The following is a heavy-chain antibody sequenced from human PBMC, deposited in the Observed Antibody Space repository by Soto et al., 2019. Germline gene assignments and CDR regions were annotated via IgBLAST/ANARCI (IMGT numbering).Heavy chain of an antibody. CDR3: AAMPYTSGLRFDP. Sequence: SETLSLTCSFSGDSSSTSTYSWSWIRQPPGKALEWVGFIYHSGVTSYNPSLKSRVSISLDMSNSQCTLNLRSVTAADTAVYYCAAMPYTSGLRFDPWGPGTLVTVSS. V-gene: IGHV4-30-2*01. J-gene: IGHJ5*02. D-gene: IGHD6-19*01. CDR2: IYHSGVT. CDR1: GDSSSTSTYS.